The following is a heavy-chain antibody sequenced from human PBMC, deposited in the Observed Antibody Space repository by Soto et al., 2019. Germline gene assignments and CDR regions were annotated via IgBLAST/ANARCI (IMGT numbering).Heavy chain of an antibody. V-gene: IGHV4-34*01. J-gene: IGHJ4*02. CDR3: ARGRLFLTPSGLAITYFDS. CDR1: SGSFSGYY. CDR2: ITHGGST. Sequence: QVQLQQWGAGLLKPSETLSLTCAVYSGSFSGYYYSWIRQPPGKGLEWIGEITHGGSTTYSPSLKSRVTMSLDTSKNQFSLKMTSVTAADTAVYYCARGRLFLTPSGLAITYFDSWGQGSLVSVSS. D-gene: IGHD3-3*01.